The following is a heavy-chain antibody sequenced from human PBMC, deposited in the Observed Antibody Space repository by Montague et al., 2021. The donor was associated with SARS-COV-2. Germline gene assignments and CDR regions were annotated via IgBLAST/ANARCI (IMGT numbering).Heavy chain of an antibody. Sequence: SETRSLTCIVSGGSTNYYYWSWIRQSPGKGLEWIGYMYHSGSTNYNPSLKSRVTMSIDRSKNQFSLKLRSVTAADTAVYYCARVARYCTNGVCQTYYYYGLDVWGQGTTVTVSS. CDR2: MYHSGST. CDR1: GGSTNYYY. J-gene: IGHJ6*02. V-gene: IGHV4-59*01. D-gene: IGHD2-8*01. CDR3: ARVARYCTNGVCQTYYYYGLDV.